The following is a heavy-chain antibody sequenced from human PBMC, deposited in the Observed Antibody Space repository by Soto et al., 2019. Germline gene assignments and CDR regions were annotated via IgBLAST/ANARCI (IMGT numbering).Heavy chain of an antibody. D-gene: IGHD2-8*01. Sequence: ASVKVSCKASNYPFTGYGISWVRQAPGQGLEWMGWISAYNGNTNYAQKFQDRVSMTIDTSTGTAYMELRSLTSDDTAIYYCAKNGQPPYYYYGLDVWGQGTKVTVSS. CDR3: AKNGQPPYYYYGLDV. CDR1: NYPFTGYG. V-gene: IGHV1-18*01. J-gene: IGHJ6*01. CDR2: ISAYNGNT.